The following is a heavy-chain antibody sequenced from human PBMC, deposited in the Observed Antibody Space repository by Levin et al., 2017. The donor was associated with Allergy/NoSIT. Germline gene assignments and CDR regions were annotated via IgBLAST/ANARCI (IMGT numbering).Heavy chain of an antibody. CDR3: ASMTRGGYSYGPADY. CDR2: INHSGST. V-gene: IGHV4-34*01. Sequence: KASETLSLTCAVYGGSFSGYYWSWIRQPPGKGLEWIGEINHSGSTNYNPSLKSRVTISVDTSKNQFSLKLSSVTAADTAVYYCASMTRGGYSYGPADYWGQGTLVTVSS. J-gene: IGHJ4*02. CDR1: GGSFSGYY. D-gene: IGHD5-18*01.